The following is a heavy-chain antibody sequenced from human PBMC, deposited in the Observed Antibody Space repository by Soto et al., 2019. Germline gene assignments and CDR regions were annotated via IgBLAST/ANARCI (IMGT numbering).Heavy chain of an antibody. J-gene: IGHJ5*02. CDR1: GGSSSSDS. V-gene: IGHV4-4*07. D-gene: IGHD6-13*01. CDR2: IYTSGST. Sequence: QVQLQESGPGLVQPAETLSLTCTVSGGSSSSDSWSWIRQPAGKGLGWIGRIYTSGSTNYNPAIKSRFTMSVATSKNPFSLKLSSVSAADTAVDYCARGPIADDWLDPWGQGTLVTVSS. CDR3: ARGPIADDWLDP.